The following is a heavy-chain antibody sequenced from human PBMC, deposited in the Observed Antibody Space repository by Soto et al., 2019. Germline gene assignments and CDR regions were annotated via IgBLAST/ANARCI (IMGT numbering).Heavy chain of an antibody. V-gene: IGHV4-31*03. Sequence: QVQLQESGPGLVKPSQTLSLTCTVSGGSISSGGYYWSWIRQHPGKGLEWIGYIYYSGSTYYNPSLKSRVTISVETSKNQFSMKLISLTAADTAVYYCAREVVVVAAVWNWGQGTLVTVSS. CDR3: AREVVVVAAVWN. CDR1: GGSISSGGYY. J-gene: IGHJ4*02. CDR2: IYYSGST. D-gene: IGHD2-15*01.